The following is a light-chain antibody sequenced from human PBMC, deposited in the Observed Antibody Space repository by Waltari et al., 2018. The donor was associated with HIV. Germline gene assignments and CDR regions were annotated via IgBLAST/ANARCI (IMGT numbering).Light chain of an antibody. V-gene: IGLV1-40*01. CDR1: SSNIGAGYD. Sequence: QSVLTQPPSVSGAPGQRVTISCTGSSSNIGAGYDVHWYQQLPGTAPKLLIYGNSNRPSGVPDRFSGAKSGTSASLAITGLQAADEADYDCQSYDSSLTTWVFGGGTKLTVL. CDR3: QSYDSSLTTWV. CDR2: GNS. J-gene: IGLJ3*02.